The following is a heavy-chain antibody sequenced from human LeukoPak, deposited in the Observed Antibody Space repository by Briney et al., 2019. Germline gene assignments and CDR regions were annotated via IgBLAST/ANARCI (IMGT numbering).Heavy chain of an antibody. J-gene: IGHJ4*02. CDR3: ARALGFSVTTFSY. V-gene: IGHV4-4*02. CDR1: GGSISSSNW. CDR2: IYHSGST. D-gene: IGHD4-17*01. Sequence: SETLSLTCAVSGGSISSSNWWSWVRQPPGKGLEWIGEIYHSGSTYYNPSLKSRVTISVDTSKNQFSLKLSSVTAADTAVYYCARALGFSVTTFSYWGQGTLVTVSS.